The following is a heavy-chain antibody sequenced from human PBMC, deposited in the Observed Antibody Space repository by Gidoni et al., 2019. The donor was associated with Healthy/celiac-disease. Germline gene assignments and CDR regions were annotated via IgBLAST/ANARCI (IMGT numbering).Heavy chain of an antibody. V-gene: IGHV3-33*01. CDR3: ARDGRKEPFDY. J-gene: IGHJ4*02. CDR2: RWYDGSNK. Sequence: QVQLVESGGGVVQPGRSLRLSCAASGFTFSRYGMHWVRQAPGKGLEWVAVRWYDGSNKYYADSVKGRFTISRDNSKNTLYLQMNSLRAEDTAVYYCARDGRKEPFDYWGQGTLVTVSS. CDR1: GFTFSRYG. D-gene: IGHD1-26*01.